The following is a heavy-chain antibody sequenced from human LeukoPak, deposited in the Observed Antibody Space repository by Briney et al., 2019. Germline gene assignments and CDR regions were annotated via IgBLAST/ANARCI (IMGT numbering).Heavy chain of an antibody. D-gene: IGHD1-1*01. Sequence: SETLSLTCTVSGGSISSSSYYWGWIRQPPGKGLEWIGTIYYSGTTYYNPPLKSRVTISADTSKNHFSLKLSSVTAADTAVYYCARPGHSYYYMGVWGKGTTVTVSS. J-gene: IGHJ6*03. CDR3: ARPGHSYYYMGV. V-gene: IGHV4-39*02. CDR1: GGSISSSSYY. CDR2: IYYSGTT.